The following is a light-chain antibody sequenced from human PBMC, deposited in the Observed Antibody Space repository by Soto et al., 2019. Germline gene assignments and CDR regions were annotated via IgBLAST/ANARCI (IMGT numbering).Light chain of an antibody. J-gene: IGKJ2*01. Sequence: DIQMTQSPSTLSASVGDRVTITCRASQSISSWLAWYQQKPGKAPKLLIYKASSLESGVPSRFSGSGSGTEFTLTISSLQPDDFATYYCQQYNSPYTFGHGTKLEIK. CDR2: KAS. CDR3: QQYNSPYT. V-gene: IGKV1-5*03. CDR1: QSISSW.